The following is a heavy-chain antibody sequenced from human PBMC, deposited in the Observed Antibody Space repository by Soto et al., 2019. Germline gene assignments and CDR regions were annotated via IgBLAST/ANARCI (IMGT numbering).Heavy chain of an antibody. CDR3: ARMDGDYNYHGLDV. CDR1: GFSLTNGRMG. CDR2: FFSDAER. V-gene: IGHV2-26*01. J-gene: IGHJ6*02. D-gene: IGHD4-17*01. Sequence: QVTLKESGPVLVKPTETLTLTCSVSGFSLTNGRMGXSWIRQPPXKXLEWLAHFFSDAERSYSTSMQSRLNMYKDSSGSQVVLTMTNMAPADTATYFCARMDGDYNYHGLDVWGHGIAVTVSS.